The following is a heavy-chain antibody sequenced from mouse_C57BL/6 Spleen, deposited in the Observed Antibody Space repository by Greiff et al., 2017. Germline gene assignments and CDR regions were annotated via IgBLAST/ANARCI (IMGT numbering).Heavy chain of an antibody. D-gene: IGHD1-1*01. J-gene: IGHJ3*01. CDR3: ARYYYFAY. Sequence: EVQLQQSGPELVKPGASVKISCKASGYSFTGYYMNWVKQSPEKSLEWIGEINPSTGGTTYNQKFKAKATLTVDKSSSTAYMQLKSLTSEDSAVYYCARYYYFAYWGQGTLVTVSA. CDR1: GYSFTGYY. V-gene: IGHV1-42*01. CDR2: INPSTGGT.